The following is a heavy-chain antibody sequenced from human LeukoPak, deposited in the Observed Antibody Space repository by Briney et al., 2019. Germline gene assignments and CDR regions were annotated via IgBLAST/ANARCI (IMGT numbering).Heavy chain of an antibody. CDR2: IWYDGSNK. J-gene: IGHJ4*02. CDR3: ARAVGPFDY. CDR1: GFTFSTYG. Sequence: GGSLRLSCAASGFTFSTYGMHWVRQAPGKGLEWVSVIWYDGSNKYYADSVKGRFTISRDNSKNTLYLQMNSLRVEDTAVYYCARAVGPFDYWGQGTLVTVSS. V-gene: IGHV3-33*01. D-gene: IGHD2-15*01.